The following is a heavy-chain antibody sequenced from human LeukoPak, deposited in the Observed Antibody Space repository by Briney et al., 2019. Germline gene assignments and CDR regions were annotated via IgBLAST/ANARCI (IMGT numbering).Heavy chain of an antibody. V-gene: IGHV1-18*01. Sequence: ASVKVSCKASGYTFTNYGISWVRQAPGQGLEWMGWINPYNGDTNYAQKLQGRLTMSTDTFTSTAYMELRSLTSDDTAVYFCARRGDGGQYEEGDYWGQGTLVTVSS. CDR1: GYTFTNYG. CDR3: ARRGDGGQYEEGDY. D-gene: IGHD2-21*01. CDR2: INPYNGDT. J-gene: IGHJ4*02.